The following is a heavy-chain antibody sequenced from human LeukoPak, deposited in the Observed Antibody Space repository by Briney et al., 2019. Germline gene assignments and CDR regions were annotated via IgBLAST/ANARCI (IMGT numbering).Heavy chain of an antibody. V-gene: IGHV4-4*07. J-gene: IGHJ4*02. Sequence: PSETLSLTCTVSGGSISRYYWSWIPQPAGKGLEWIGRIYASGSTYYNPSLKSRVTMSVDTSNNQFSLRLTTVTAADTAVYYCARDSNLEYSSSRGLGRWGQGTLVTVSS. D-gene: IGHD6-6*01. CDR1: GGSISRYY. CDR3: ARDSNLEYSSSRGLGR. CDR2: IYASGST.